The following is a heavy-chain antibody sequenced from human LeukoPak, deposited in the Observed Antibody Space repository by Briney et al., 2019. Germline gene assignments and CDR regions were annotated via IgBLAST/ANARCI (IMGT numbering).Heavy chain of an antibody. Sequence: PGGSLRLSCAASGFTVSSNYMSWVRQAPGKGPEWVSVIYSGGSTYYADSVKGRFTISRGNSKNTLYLQMNSLRAEDTAVYYCARGRGVYSGYDYWGQGTLVTVSS. J-gene: IGHJ4*02. V-gene: IGHV3-53*01. CDR2: IYSGGST. CDR3: ARGRGVYSGYDY. D-gene: IGHD5-12*01. CDR1: GFTVSSNY.